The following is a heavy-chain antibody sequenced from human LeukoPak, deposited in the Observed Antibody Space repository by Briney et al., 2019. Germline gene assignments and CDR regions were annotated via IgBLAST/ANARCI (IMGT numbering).Heavy chain of an antibody. V-gene: IGHV1-69*13. Sequence: SVKVSCKASGGTFSSYAISWVRQAPGQGLEWMGGIIPIFGTANYAQKFQGRVTITADESTSTAYMELSSLRSDDTAVYYCARAPKFLELLWDFWFDPWGQGTLVTVSS. J-gene: IGHJ5*02. CDR1: GGTFSSYA. D-gene: IGHD1-7*01. CDR3: ARAPKFLELLWDFWFDP. CDR2: IIPIFGTA.